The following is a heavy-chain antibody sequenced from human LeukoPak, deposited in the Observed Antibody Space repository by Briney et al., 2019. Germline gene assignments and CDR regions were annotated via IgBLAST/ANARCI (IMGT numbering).Heavy chain of an antibody. J-gene: IGHJ4*02. Sequence: GESLKISCQTSGYSFNTFMIAWVRQAPGRGLEWMGLVYPLDSETRYGPSFQGQVTISADKSTSSAFLQWDSLKASDAAMYYCVRHNTGADYWGQGTLVTVS. V-gene: IGHV5-51*01. D-gene: IGHD1-14*01. CDR1: GYSFNTFM. CDR3: VRHNTGADY. CDR2: VYPLDSET.